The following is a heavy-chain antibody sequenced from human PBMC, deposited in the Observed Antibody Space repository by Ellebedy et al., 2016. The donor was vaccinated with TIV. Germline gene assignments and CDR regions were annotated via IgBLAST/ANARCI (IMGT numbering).Heavy chain of an antibody. J-gene: IGHJ6*02. CDR2: ISYDGSNK. Sequence: GGSLRLXCAASGFTFSSYAMHWVRQAPGKGLEWVAVISYDGSNKYYADSVKGRFTISRDNSKNTLYLQMNSLRAEDTAVYYCARGTMVRGMDVWGQGTTVTVSS. CDR3: ARGTMVRGMDV. CDR1: GFTFSSYA. D-gene: IGHD3-10*01. V-gene: IGHV3-30*14.